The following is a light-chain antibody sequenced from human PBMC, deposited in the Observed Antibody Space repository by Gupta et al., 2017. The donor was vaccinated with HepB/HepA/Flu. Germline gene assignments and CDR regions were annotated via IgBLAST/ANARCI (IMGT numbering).Light chain of an antibody. J-gene: IGLJ2*01. CDR1: SSDVGGYNY. CDR2: EVS. Sequence: QSALSQPPPASGSPGQSVTFSCTGTSSDVGGYNYVSWYQQHPGKAPKLMIYEVSKRPSGVPDRFSGSKSGNTASLTVSGLQAEDEADYYCSSYAGSNNVVFGGGTKLTVL. V-gene: IGLV2-8*01. CDR3: SSYAGSNNVV.